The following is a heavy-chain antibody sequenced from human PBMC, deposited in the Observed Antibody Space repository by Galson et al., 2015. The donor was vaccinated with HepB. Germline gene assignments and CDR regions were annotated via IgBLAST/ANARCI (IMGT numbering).Heavy chain of an antibody. V-gene: IGHV1-69*04. CDR2: IIPILGIA. CDR3: ATSPGGGWYYYYYMDV. D-gene: IGHD5-12*01. Sequence: CKASGGTFSSYAISWVRQAPGQGLEWMGRIIPILGIANYAQKFQGRVTITADKSTSTAYMELSSLRSEDTAVYYCATSPGGGWYYYYYMDVWGKGTTVTVSS. J-gene: IGHJ6*03. CDR1: GGTFSSYA.